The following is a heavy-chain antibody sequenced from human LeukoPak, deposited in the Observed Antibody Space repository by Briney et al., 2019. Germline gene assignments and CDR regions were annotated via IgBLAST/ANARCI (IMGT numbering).Heavy chain of an antibody. Sequence: QSGGSLRLSCAASGFTFSSYGMHWVRQAPGKGLEWVAFIRYDGSNKYYADSVKGRFTISRDNSKNTLYLQMNSLRAEDTAVYYCAKGATVASDALDIWGQGTMVTVSS. D-gene: IGHD4-23*01. J-gene: IGHJ3*02. CDR2: IRYDGSNK. CDR3: AKGATVASDALDI. V-gene: IGHV3-30*02. CDR1: GFTFSSYG.